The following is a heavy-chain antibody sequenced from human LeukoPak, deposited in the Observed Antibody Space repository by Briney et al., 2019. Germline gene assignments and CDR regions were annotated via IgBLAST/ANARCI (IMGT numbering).Heavy chain of an antibody. J-gene: IGHJ3*02. D-gene: IGHD3-22*01. CDR1: GFTFNDYA. Sequence: SGGSLRLSCVVSGFTFNDYAMHWVRQVPEKGLGWVSGISWDGDNPGYADTVKGRFTISRDNAKKSLYLQMNSLRVEDTALYYCAKGHDSSGYYYIRGAFDIWGQGTMVTVSS. V-gene: IGHV3-9*01. CDR3: AKGHDSSGYYYIRGAFDI. CDR2: ISWDGDNP.